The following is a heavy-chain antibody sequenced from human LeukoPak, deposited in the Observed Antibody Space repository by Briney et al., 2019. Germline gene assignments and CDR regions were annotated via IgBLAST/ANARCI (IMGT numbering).Heavy chain of an antibody. J-gene: IGHJ4*02. CDR3: ARGGNYYGSGSYSPFDY. Sequence: SVKVSCKASGYTFTGYYMHWVRQAPGQGLEWMGWINPNSGGTNYAQKFQGRVTMTRDTSISTAYMELSRLRSDDTAVYYCARGGNYYGSGSYSPFDYWGQGTLVTVSS. V-gene: IGHV1-2*02. CDR1: GYTFTGYY. CDR2: INPNSGGT. D-gene: IGHD3-10*01.